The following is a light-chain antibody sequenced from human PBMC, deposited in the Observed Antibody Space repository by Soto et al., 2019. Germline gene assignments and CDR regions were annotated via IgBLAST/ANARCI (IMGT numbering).Light chain of an antibody. CDR3: LQDSTFPLT. CDR2: TTS. CDR1: QSINIW. Sequence: DIQMTQSPSSVSASVGDRVTITCRASQSINIWLAWYQQKPGKAPRLLIYTTSRLQSGVPSRFSGSGFGTDFTLTISSLQPEDFATYYCLQDSTFPLTFGGGTKVEI. V-gene: IGKV1D-12*01. J-gene: IGKJ4*01.